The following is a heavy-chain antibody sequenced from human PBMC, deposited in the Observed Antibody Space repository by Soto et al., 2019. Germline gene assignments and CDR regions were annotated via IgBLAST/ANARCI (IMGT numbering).Heavy chain of an antibody. CDR1: GFTFRSFT. CDR2: ISSNSAYI. J-gene: IGHJ5*02. Sequence: GGSLRLSCAASGFTFRSFTMNWVRQAPGKGLEWVSTISSNSAYIYYTDALRGRFTISRDNARNSLHLQMNSLRAEDTAVYYCTRDASRDSSARGWFDPWGPGTLVTVSS. D-gene: IGHD6-13*01. V-gene: IGHV3-21*01. CDR3: TRDASRDSSARGWFDP.